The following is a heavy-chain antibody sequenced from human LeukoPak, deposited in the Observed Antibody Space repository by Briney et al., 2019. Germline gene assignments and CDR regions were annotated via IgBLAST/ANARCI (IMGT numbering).Heavy chain of an antibody. CDR2: MNPNSGNT. CDR3: ARAITVVRGVIIPYMDV. V-gene: IGHV1-8*03. D-gene: IGHD3-10*01. Sequence: ASVKVSCKASGYTFTKYDINWVRQATGQGLEWMGWMNPNSGNTGCAQRFQGRVTITRNTSITTANMELSSLTSEDTAVYYCARAITVVRGVIIPYMDVWGKGTTVTVSS. CDR1: GYTFTKYD. J-gene: IGHJ6*03.